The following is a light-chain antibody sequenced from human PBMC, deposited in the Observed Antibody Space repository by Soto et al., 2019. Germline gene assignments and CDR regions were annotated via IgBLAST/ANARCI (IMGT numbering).Light chain of an antibody. CDR1: QSDSSN. J-gene: IGKJ2*01. CDR3: QQYNNWPPEYT. Sequence: EIVMTQSPATLSVSPGERATLSCRASQSDSSNLAWYQQKPGQAPRLLIYGASTRATGIPARFSGSGSGTEFTLTISSLQSEDFAVYYCQQYNNWPPEYTFGQGTKLEIK. CDR2: GAS. V-gene: IGKV3-15*01.